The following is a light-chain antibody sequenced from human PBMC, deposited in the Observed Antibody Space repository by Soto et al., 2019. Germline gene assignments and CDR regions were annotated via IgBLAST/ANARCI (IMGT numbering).Light chain of an antibody. J-gene: IGKJ5*01. CDR1: QSLSSN. CDR3: QQYNNWPPLT. Sequence: EIVMTKSPATLSVSQGERATLSCRASQSLSSNFLAWYQQTPGQAPRLLIHGASTRATGIPARFSGSGSGTEFTLTISSLQSEDFAVYYCQQYNNWPPLTSGQGTRLEIK. CDR2: GAS. V-gene: IGKV3-15*01.